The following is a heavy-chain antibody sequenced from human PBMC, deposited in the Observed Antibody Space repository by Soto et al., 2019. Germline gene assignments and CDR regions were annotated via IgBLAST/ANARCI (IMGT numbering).Heavy chain of an antibody. CDR2: ISYDGSNK. Sequence: GGSLRLSCAASGFTFSSYGMHWVRQAPGKGLEWVAVISYDGSNKYYADSVKGRFTISRDNSKNTLYLQMNSLRAEDTAVYYCAKEITPGLPDYYYGMDVWGQGTTVTVSS. V-gene: IGHV3-30*18. J-gene: IGHJ6*02. D-gene: IGHD5-12*01. CDR1: GFTFSSYG. CDR3: AKEITPGLPDYYYGMDV.